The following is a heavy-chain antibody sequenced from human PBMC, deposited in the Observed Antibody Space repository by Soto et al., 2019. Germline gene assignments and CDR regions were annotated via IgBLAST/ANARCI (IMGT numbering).Heavy chain of an antibody. CDR3: ARGNLYDSSGYYYLDAFDI. D-gene: IGHD3-22*01. V-gene: IGHV4-31*03. Sequence: LXLTCTVSGGSISIGGYYWSWIRQHPGKGLEWIGYIYYSGSTYYNPSLKSRVTISVDTSKNQFSLKLSSVTAADTAVYYCARGNLYDSSGYYYLDAFDIWGQGTMVTVSS. CDR2: IYYSGST. CDR1: GGSISIGGYY. J-gene: IGHJ3*02.